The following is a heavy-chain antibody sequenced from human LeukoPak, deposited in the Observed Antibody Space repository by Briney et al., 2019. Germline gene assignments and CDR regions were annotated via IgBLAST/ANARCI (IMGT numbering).Heavy chain of an antibody. V-gene: IGHV1-58*02. D-gene: IGHD3-22*01. Sequence: ASVKVSCKASGFTFTSSAMQWVRQARGQRLEWIGWIVVGSGNTNYAQKFQERVTITRDMSTSTAYMELSSLRSEDTAVYYCARDGYYDSSGYYSVIYYFDYWGQGTLVTVSS. CDR2: IVVGSGNT. CDR1: GFTFTSSA. CDR3: ARDGYYDSSGYYSVIYYFDY. J-gene: IGHJ4*02.